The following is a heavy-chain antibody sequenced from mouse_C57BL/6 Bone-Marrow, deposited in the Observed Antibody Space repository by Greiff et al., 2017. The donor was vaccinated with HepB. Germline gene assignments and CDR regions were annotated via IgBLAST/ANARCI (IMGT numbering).Heavy chain of an antibody. CDR3: ASSSPFAY. CDR2: INPYNGDT. V-gene: IGHV1-20*01. Sequence: VHVKQSGPELVKPGDSVKISCKASGYSFTGYFMNWVMQSHGKSLEWIGRINPYNGDTFYNQKFKGKATLTVDKSSSTAHMELRSLTSEDSAVYYCASSSPFAYWGQGTLVTVSA. J-gene: IGHJ3*01. D-gene: IGHD1-1*01. CDR1: GYSFTGYF.